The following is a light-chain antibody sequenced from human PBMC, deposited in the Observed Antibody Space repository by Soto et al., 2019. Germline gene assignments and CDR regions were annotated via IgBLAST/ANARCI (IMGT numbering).Light chain of an antibody. CDR3: QQRSNWT. Sequence: DIVMTQSPAFVSASPGERATLSCRASQSVSSYLAWYQQKPGQAPRLLIYDASNRATGIPARFSGSGSGTDFTLTISSLEPEDFAVYYCQQRSNWTFGQGTKVDIK. J-gene: IGKJ1*01. V-gene: IGKV3-11*01. CDR2: DAS. CDR1: QSVSSY.